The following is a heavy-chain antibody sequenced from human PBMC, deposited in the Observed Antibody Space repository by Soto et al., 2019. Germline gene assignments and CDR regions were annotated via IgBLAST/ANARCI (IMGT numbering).Heavy chain of an antibody. CDR3: ARLQGISITMIVVVPQIPEYYGMDV. CDR2: ISYDGSNK. J-gene: IGHJ6*02. D-gene: IGHD3-22*01. Sequence: GGSLRLSCAASGFTFSSYAMHWVRQAPGKGLEWVAVISYDGSNKYYADSVKGRFTISRDNSKNTLYLQMNSLRAEDTAVYYCARLQGISITMIVVVPQIPEYYGMDVWGQGTTVTVSS. V-gene: IGHV3-30-3*01. CDR1: GFTFSSYA.